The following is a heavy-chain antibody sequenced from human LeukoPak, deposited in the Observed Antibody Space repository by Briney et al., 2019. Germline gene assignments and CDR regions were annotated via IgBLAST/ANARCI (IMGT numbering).Heavy chain of an antibody. Sequence: GRSLRLSCAASGFTFSSYGMHWVRQAPGKGLEWVAVISYDGSNKYYADSVKGRFTISRDNSKNTLYLQMNSLRAEDTAVYYCAKEAYSSSWYNWFDPWGQGTLVTVSS. V-gene: IGHV3-30*18. J-gene: IGHJ5*02. CDR3: AKEAYSSSWYNWFDP. CDR2: ISYDGSNK. D-gene: IGHD6-13*01. CDR1: GFTFSSYG.